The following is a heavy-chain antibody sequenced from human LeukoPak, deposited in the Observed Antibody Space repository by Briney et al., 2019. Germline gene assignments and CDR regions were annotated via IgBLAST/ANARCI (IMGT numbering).Heavy chain of an antibody. Sequence: GASVKVSCKASGGTFSSYTISWVRQAPGQGLEWMGRIIPILGIANYAQKFQGRVTITADKSTSTAYMELSSLRSEDTAVYYCARDGIVVVPAAATPQDYYYYYMDVWGKGTTVTVSS. J-gene: IGHJ6*03. V-gene: IGHV1-69*04. D-gene: IGHD2-2*01. CDR2: IIPILGIA. CDR3: ARDGIVVVPAAATPQDYYYYYMDV. CDR1: GGTFSSYT.